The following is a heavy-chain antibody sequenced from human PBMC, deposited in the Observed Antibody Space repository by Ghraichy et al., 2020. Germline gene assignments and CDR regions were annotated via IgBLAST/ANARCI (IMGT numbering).Heavy chain of an antibody. J-gene: IGHJ5*02. Sequence: GGSLRLSCAASGVTLSRYWMSWVRQVPGKGPEWLANINEDGIVTNYVDSVKGRFTISRDNAKNSIYLEMNSLRAEDTAVYYCARVRVGCSTDICDPPWGQGTLVTVSS. CDR3: ARVRVGCSTDICDPP. D-gene: IGHD2-2*01. CDR2: INEDGIVT. V-gene: IGHV3-7*03. CDR1: GVTLSRYW.